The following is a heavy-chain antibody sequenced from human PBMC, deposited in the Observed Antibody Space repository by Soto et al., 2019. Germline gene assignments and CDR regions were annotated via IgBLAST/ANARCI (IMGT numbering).Heavy chain of an antibody. CDR2: IYATGTT. D-gene: IGHD1-1*01. CDR3: VRDGTKTLRDWFDP. V-gene: IGHV4-4*07. Sequence: SETLSLTWTVSGASISGFYWSWIRKSAGKGLEWIGRIYATGTTDYNPSLKSRVMMSVDTSKKQFSLKLRSVTAADTAVYYCVRDGTKTLRDWFDPWGQGISVTVSS. J-gene: IGHJ5*02. CDR1: GASISGFY.